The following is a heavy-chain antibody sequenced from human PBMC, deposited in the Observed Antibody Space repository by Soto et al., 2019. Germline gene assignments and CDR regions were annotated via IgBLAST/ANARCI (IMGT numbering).Heavy chain of an antibody. V-gene: IGHV1-69*01. CDR1: GGTFSSYA. D-gene: IGHD1-26*01. Sequence: VKVSCKASGGTFSSYAISWVRQAPGQGLEWMGGIIPIFGTANYAQKFQGRVTITADESTSTAYMELSSLRSEDTAVYYCARDRRSGSYLRDFDYWGQGTLVTVSS. CDR2: IIPIFGTA. CDR3: ARDRRSGSYLRDFDY. J-gene: IGHJ4*02.